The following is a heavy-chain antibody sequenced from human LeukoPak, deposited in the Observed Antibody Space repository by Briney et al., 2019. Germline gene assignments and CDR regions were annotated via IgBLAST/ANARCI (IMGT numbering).Heavy chain of an antibody. CDR3: ARVPHYYDSSGYHRTAGY. D-gene: IGHD3-22*01. J-gene: IGHJ4*02. CDR2: INHSGST. V-gene: IGHV4-34*01. Sequence: SETLSLTCAVYGGSFSGYYWSWIRQPPGKGLEWIGEINHSGSTNYNPSLKSRVTISVDTSKNQFSLKLSSVTAADTAVYYCARVPHYYDSSGYHRTAGYWGQGTLVTVSP. CDR1: GGSFSGYY.